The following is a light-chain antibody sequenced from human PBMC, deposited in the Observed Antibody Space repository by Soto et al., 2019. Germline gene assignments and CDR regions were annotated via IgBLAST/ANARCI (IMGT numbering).Light chain of an antibody. V-gene: IGLV2-14*03. J-gene: IGLJ2*01. Sequence: QSVLTQPASVSGSPGQSITISCTGTNSDVGGYNYVSWYQQHPDKAPKLIIFDVSNRPSGVSNRFSASKSGNTASLTISGLQAEDEADYYCCSYSASSYTHVVFGEGTKLTVL. CDR1: NSDVGGYNY. CDR2: DVS. CDR3: CSYSASSYTHVV.